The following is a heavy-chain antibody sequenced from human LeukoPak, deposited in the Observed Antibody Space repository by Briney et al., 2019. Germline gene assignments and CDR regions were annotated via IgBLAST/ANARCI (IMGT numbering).Heavy chain of an antibody. V-gene: IGHV1-69*05. Sequence: VASVKVSSKPYGGTFTSYAISWVRQAPGQGREWMGRIIPIFGTANYAHKFQGRVTITTDESTSTAYMELSSLRSEDTAVYYSATDYCSGSRTFRSFAPWGQGTLVTVTS. CDR2: IIPIFGTA. CDR1: GGTFTSYA. J-gene: IGHJ5*02. D-gene: IGHD3-10*01. CDR3: ATDYCSGSRTFRSFAP.